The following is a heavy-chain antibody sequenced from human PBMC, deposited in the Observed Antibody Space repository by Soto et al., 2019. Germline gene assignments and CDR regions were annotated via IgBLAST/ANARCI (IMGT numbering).Heavy chain of an antibody. Sequence: QVQLVESGGGLVKPGGSLRLSCAASGFTFSDYYMSWIRQAPGKGLEWVSYISSSGSTIYYADSVKGRFTISRDNAKNSLYLQMNSLRAEDTAVYYCARDQYYYGSGSYPYYYYGMDFWGQGTTVTVSS. CDR3: ARDQYYYGSGSYPYYYYGMDF. D-gene: IGHD3-10*01. V-gene: IGHV3-11*01. CDR2: ISSSGSTI. CDR1: GFTFSDYY. J-gene: IGHJ6*02.